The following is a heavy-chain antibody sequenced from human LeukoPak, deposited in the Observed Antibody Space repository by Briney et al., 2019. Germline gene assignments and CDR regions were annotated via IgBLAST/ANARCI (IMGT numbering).Heavy chain of an antibody. CDR1: GFTFSSYW. CDR3: ASTYYDSSGYHLDY. D-gene: IGHD3-22*01. V-gene: IGHV3-7*01. Sequence: GGSLRLSCAASGFTFSSYWMSWVRQAPGKGLEWVANIKQDGSEKYYVDSVKGRFTISGDNAKNSLYLQMNSLRAEDTAVYYCASTYYDSSGYHLDYWGQGTLVTVSS. J-gene: IGHJ4*02. CDR2: IKQDGSEK.